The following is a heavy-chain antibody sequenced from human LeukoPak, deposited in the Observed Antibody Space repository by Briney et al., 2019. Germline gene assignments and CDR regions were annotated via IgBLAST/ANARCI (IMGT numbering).Heavy chain of an antibody. V-gene: IGHV3-72*01. CDR2: SRNKANSYTT. CDR3: ARGPRGRVGTTIRYFDY. D-gene: IGHD1-26*01. CDR1: GFTFSSYG. J-gene: IGHJ4*02. Sequence: GGSLKLSCAASGFTFSSYGMSWVRLGPGKGLEWVGRSRNKANSYTTEYAASVKGRFTISRDDSKNSLYLQMNSLKTEDTAVYYCARGPRGRVGTTIRYFDYWGQGTLVTVSS.